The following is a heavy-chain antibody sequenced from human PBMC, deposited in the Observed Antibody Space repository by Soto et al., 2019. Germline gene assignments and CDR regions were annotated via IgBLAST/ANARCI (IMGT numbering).Heavy chain of an antibody. CDR2: IYSGGST. D-gene: IGHD1-26*01. J-gene: IGHJ5*02. V-gene: IGHV3-53*01. CDR3: ARETYSGNNWFDP. CDR1: GFTVSSNY. Sequence: WGSLRLSCAASGFTVSSNYMSWVRQAPGKGLEWVSVIYSGGSTYYADSVKGRFTISRDNSKNTLYLQMNSLRAEDTAVYYCARETYSGNNWFDPWGQGTLVTVSS.